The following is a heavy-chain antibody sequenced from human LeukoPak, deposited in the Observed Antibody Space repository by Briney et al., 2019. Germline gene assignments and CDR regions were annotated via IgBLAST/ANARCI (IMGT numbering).Heavy chain of an antibody. V-gene: IGHV4-38-2*01. CDR3: ASPPPSDIVVVPAAIGEYFQH. D-gene: IGHD2-2*01. CDR1: GYSISSGYY. Sequence: SETLSLTCAVSGYSISSGYYWGWIRQPPGKGLEWIGSIYHSGSTYYNPSLKRRVTISVDTSKNQFSLKLSSVTAADTAVYYCASPPPSDIVVVPAAIGEYFQHWGQGTLVTVSS. CDR2: IYHSGST. J-gene: IGHJ1*01.